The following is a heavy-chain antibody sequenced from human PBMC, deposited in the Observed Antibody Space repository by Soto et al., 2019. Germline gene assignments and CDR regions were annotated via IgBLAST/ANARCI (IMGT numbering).Heavy chain of an antibody. CDR1: GFTFSSYG. D-gene: IGHD3-22*01. J-gene: IGHJ4*02. CDR2: ISYDGSNK. CDR3: AKDEDSSGYYQYYFDY. V-gene: IGHV3-30*18. Sequence: GGSLRLSCAASGFTFSSYGMHWVRQAPGKGLEWVAVISYDGSNKYYADSVKGRFTISRDNSKNTLYLQMNSLRAEDTAVYYCAKDEDSSGYYQYYFDYWGQGTLVTVSS.